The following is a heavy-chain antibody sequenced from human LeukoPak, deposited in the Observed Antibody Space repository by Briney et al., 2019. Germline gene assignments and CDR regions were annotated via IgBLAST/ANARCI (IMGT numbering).Heavy chain of an antibody. Sequence: GGSLRLSCAASGFTFSSYGMHWVRQAPGKGLEWVSYISSSGSTIYYADSVKGRFTISRDNAKNSLYLQMNSLRAEDTAVYYCARVVETYYFDYWGQGTLVTVSS. J-gene: IGHJ4*02. CDR1: GFTFSSYG. CDR2: ISSSGSTI. V-gene: IGHV3-48*04. CDR3: ARVVETYYFDY. D-gene: IGHD5-24*01.